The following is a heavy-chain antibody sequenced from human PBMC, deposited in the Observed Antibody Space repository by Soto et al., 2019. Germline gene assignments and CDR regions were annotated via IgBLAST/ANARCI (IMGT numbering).Heavy chain of an antibody. CDR1: GFTFSNYW. Sequence: EVQLVESGGGLVQPGGSLRLSCAASGFTFSNYWMHWVRQAPGKGLMWVSRISSDGSTTNYADSVKGRFTISRDNAKNTLYLQMNSLRVEDTALYYCARGVRGHYGKDVGGQGTTVTVSS. V-gene: IGHV3-74*01. D-gene: IGHD3-10*01. J-gene: IGHJ6*02. CDR2: ISSDGSTT. CDR3: ARGVRGHYGKDV.